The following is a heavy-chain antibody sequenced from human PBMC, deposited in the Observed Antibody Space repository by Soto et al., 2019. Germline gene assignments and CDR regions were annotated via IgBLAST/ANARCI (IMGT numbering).Heavy chain of an antibody. Sequence: SETLSLSCTVSGGSISSGGYYWSWIRQHPGKGLEWIGYIYYSGSTYYNPSLKSRVTISVDTSKNQFSLKLSSVTAADTAVYYCARMDTDMPYGMDVWGQGTTVTVSS. CDR1: GGSISSGGYY. J-gene: IGHJ6*02. CDR3: ARMDTDMPYGMDV. CDR2: IYYSGST. D-gene: IGHD5-18*01. V-gene: IGHV4-31*03.